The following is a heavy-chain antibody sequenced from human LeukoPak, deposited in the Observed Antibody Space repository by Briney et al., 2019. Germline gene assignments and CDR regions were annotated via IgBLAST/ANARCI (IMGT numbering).Heavy chain of an antibody. CDR3: ARVRYGDYGTFDY. CDR2: IYHSGST. J-gene: IGHJ4*02. Sequence: SETLSLTCTVSGYSISSDYYWGWIRQPPGKGLEWIGSIYHSGSTYYNPSLKSRVTISVDTSKNQFSLKLRSVTAADTAMYYCARVRYGDYGTFDYWGQGTLVTVSS. CDR1: GYSISSDYY. D-gene: IGHD4-17*01. V-gene: IGHV4-38-2*02.